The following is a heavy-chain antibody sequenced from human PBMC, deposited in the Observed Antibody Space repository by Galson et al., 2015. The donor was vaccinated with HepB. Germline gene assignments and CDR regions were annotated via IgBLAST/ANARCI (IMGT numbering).Heavy chain of an antibody. J-gene: IGHJ6*03. CDR3: ARACSSSTCYPYYYYYMDV. V-gene: IGHV3-48*01. CDR1: GFTFSTYS. Sequence: LRLSCAASGFTFSTYSMNWVRQAPGKGLEWVSFISSGGGTIHYADSVKGRFAISRDNAKNSLYLQMSGLRAEDTALYYCARACSSSTCYPYYYYYMDVWGKGTTVTVSS. CDR2: ISSGGGTI. D-gene: IGHD2-2*01.